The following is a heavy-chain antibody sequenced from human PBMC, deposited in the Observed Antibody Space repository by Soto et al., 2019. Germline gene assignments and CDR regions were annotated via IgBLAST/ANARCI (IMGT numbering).Heavy chain of an antibody. V-gene: IGHV1-69*13. D-gene: IGHD4-17*01. CDR3: ARVLGDLDAFDI. J-gene: IGHJ3*02. Sequence: ASVKVSCKVSGGTFSSYAIRWVRQAPGRGLEWMGGIIPIFGTANYAQKFQGRVTITADESTSTAYMELSSLRSEDTDVYYCARVLGDLDAFDIWGPGTMVTVSS. CDR2: IIPIFGTA. CDR1: GGTFSSYA.